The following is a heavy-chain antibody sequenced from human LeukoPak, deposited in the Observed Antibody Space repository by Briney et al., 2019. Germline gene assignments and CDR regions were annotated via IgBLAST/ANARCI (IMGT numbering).Heavy chain of an antibody. CDR3: ARDKRDTAMVTPNWLDP. CDR1: GYTFTSYG. CDR2: ISAYNGNT. J-gene: IGHJ5*02. D-gene: IGHD5-18*01. V-gene: IGHV1-18*01. Sequence: GASVKVSCKASGYTFTSYGISWVRQAPGQGLEWMGWISAYNGNTNYAQKLQGRVTMTTDTSTSTAYMELRSLRSDDTAVYYCARDKRDTAMVTPNWLDPWGQGTLVTVSS.